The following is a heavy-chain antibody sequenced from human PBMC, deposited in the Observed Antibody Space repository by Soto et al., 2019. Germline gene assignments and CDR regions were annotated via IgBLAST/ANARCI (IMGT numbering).Heavy chain of an antibody. Sequence: GGSLRLSCAASGCTFDDYAMHWVRQAPGKGLEWVSGISWNSGSIGYADSVKGRFTISRDNAKNSLYLQMNSLRAEDTALYYCAKDKEYSSSSGDAFDIWGQGTMVTVPS. D-gene: IGHD6-6*01. V-gene: IGHV3-9*01. CDR3: AKDKEYSSSSGDAFDI. J-gene: IGHJ3*02. CDR1: GCTFDDYA. CDR2: ISWNSGSI.